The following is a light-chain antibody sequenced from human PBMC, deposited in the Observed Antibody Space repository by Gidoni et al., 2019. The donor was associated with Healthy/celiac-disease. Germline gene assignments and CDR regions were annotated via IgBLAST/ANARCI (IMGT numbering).Light chain of an antibody. V-gene: IGKV4-1*01. CDR1: QSVLYSSNNKNY. Sequence: DIVMTQSADSLAVSLCERATIHCKSSQSVLYSSNNKNYLAWYQQKPGQPPKLLIYWASARESGVPDRFSGSGSGTDFTLTISSLQAEDVAVYYCQQYYSTPRQLTFGGGTKVEIK. CDR2: WAS. J-gene: IGKJ4*01. CDR3: QQYYSTPRQLT.